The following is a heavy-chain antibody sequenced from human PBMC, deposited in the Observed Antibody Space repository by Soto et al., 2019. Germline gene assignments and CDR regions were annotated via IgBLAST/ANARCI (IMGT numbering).Heavy chain of an antibody. Sequence: EVQLLESGGGLVQPGGSLRLSCAASGITISNYPMSWVRQAPGKGLDWVTGISGSGDRTYYADSAKGRFNISKDISRNSLSLQLDSLGVEDTAVYFCVKDDGGYPSTAPHWGQGTLGTVSS. CDR1: GITISNYP. V-gene: IGHV3-23*01. CDR3: VKDDGGYPSTAPH. D-gene: IGHD3-22*01. CDR2: ISGSGDRT. J-gene: IGHJ4*02.